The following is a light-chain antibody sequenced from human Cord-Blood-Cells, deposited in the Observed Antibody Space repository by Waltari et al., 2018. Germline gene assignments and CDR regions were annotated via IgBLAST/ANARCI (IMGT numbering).Light chain of an antibody. CDR2: SNY. CDR3: AAWDDSLNGYV. J-gene: IGLJ1*01. CDR1: SSNIGSNT. V-gene: IGLV1-44*01. Sequence: QSVLTQPPSASGTPGQRVTISCSGSSSNIGSNTVNWYQQLPGTAPQLLIYSNYQRPSGVPDRFSGSKSGTSASLAISGLQSEDEADYYCAAWDDSLNGYVFGTGTKITVL.